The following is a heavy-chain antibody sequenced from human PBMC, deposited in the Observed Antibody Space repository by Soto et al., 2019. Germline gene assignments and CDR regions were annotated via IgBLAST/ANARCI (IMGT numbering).Heavy chain of an antibody. V-gene: IGHV3-30*18. J-gene: IGHJ6*02. D-gene: IGHD3-22*01. CDR3: AKDYYDSSGYYSYYYYYYGMYV. Sequence: QVQLVESGGGVVQPGRSLRLSCAASGFTFSSYGMHWVRQAPGKGLEWVAVISYDGSNKYYADSVKGRFTISRDNSKNTLYLQMNSLRAEDTAVYYCAKDYYDSSGYYSYYYYYYGMYVWGQGTTVTVSS. CDR2: ISYDGSNK. CDR1: GFTFSSYG.